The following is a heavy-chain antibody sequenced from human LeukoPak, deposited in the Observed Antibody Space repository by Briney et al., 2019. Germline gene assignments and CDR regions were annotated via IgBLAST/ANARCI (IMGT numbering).Heavy chain of an antibody. CDR2: ISSSGSTI. CDR1: GFTFSSYE. CDR3: ANLPVDTAMAEDY. J-gene: IGHJ4*02. D-gene: IGHD5-18*01. Sequence: GGSLRLSCAASGFTFSSYEMNWVRQAPGKGLEWVSYISSSGSTIYYADPVKGRFTISRDNAKNSLYLQMNSLRAEDTAVYYCANLPVDTAMAEDYWGQGTLVTVSS. V-gene: IGHV3-48*03.